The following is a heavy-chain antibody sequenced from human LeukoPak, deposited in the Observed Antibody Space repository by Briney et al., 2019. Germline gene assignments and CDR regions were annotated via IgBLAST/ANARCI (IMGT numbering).Heavy chain of an antibody. CDR2: ISYDGSNK. CDR1: GFTFRSYD. J-gene: IGHJ4*02. D-gene: IGHD5-18*01. CDR3: AKGGYNYGYVDY. V-gene: IGHV3-30*18. Sequence: PGRSLRLSCAASGFTFRSYDMHWVRQAPGKGLQWVAVISYDGSNKYHTDSVKGRFTISRDNSKNTLYLQMNSLRAEDTAVYYCAKGGYNYGYVDYWGQGTLVTVSS.